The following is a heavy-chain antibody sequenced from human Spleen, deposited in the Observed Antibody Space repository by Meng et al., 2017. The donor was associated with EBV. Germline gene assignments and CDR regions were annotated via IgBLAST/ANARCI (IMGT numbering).Heavy chain of an antibody. J-gene: IGHJ5*02. Sequence: VTFSGPPPLPCTFPGPSTPRTDTYWVRIRQPPGKGLGWLATIYSSGRTFYNPSLESRATISLDTSKDQFSLKLTSVTAADTAVYLCARDRYVVVGTRGHNWFDPWGQGILVTVSS. V-gene: IGHV4-39*07. CDR2: IYSSGRT. CDR3: ARDRYVVVGTRGHNWFDP. D-gene: IGHD3-16*01. CDR1: GPSTPRTDTY.